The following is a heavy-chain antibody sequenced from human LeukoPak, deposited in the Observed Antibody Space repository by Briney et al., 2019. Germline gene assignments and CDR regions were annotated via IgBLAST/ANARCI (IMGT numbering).Heavy chain of an antibody. CDR2: IYNSGSA. V-gene: IGHV4-59*13. Sequence: SETLSLTCTVSGGFISQEYSSWIRHPRGRGLEWIGYIYNSGSASYNPSLGSRVTMSVDTSKKQISLKLRSVTAADTAMYYCARDRLRHFDPWGQRTLVTVSS. CDR1: GGFISQEY. J-gene: IGHJ5*02. CDR3: ARDRLRHFDP. D-gene: IGHD4-17*01.